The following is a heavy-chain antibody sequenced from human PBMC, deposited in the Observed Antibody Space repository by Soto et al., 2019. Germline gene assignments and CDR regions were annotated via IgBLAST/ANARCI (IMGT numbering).Heavy chain of an antibody. V-gene: IGHV3-30*18. D-gene: IGHD6-25*01. CDR3: AKDRGLDY. CDR2: ISYDGINK. J-gene: IGHJ4*02. Sequence: QVQLVESGGGVVQPGRSLRLSCAASGFTFSSYGMHWVRQAPGKGLEWVAVISYDGINKYYADSVKGRFTISRDNSKNTLYLQMNSLRAEDTAVYYCAKDRGLDYWGQGTLVTVSS. CDR1: GFTFSSYG.